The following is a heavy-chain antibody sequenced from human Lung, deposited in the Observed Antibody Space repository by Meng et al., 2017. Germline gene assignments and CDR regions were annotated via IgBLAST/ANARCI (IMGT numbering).Heavy chain of an antibody. CDR3: AKEAAMAS. CDR1: GFTFTAFS. V-gene: IGHV3-23*01. CDR2: ISSTGDST. J-gene: IGHJ5*02. Sequence: EVVLMEAGGGLGQPGGSLRLSCAAPGFTFTAFSMTWVRQAPGKGLEWVSTISSTGDSTFYPDSVKGRFIVSRDNSKNTLYLQMNSLRAEDTAIYYCAKEAAMASWGQGTLVTVSS. D-gene: IGHD5-18*01.